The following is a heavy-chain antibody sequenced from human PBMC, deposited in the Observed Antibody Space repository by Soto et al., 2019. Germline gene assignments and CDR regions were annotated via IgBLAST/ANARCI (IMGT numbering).Heavy chain of an antibody. CDR2: TYYRSKWYN. CDR1: GDSVSSNNPA. D-gene: IGHD1-1*01. Sequence: SQTLSLTCVVSGDSVSSNNPAWNWIRQSPSKSLEWLGRTYYRSKWYNDYAVSVKSRLTFNPDTSRNQFSLQLNSVTPEDTAVYYCARESGASGTGAFDTWGQGTMVSAAS. J-gene: IGHJ3*02. V-gene: IGHV6-1*01. CDR3: ARESGASGTGAFDT.